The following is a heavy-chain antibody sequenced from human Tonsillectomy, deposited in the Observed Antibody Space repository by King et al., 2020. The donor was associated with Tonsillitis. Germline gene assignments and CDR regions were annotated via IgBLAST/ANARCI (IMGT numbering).Heavy chain of an antibody. J-gene: IGHJ4*02. D-gene: IGHD4-11*01. CDR1: GFTFRNAW. Sequence: VQLVESGGGLVKPGGSLRLSCAASGFTFRNAWMSWVRQAPGKGLEWVGRIKSKTDGGSTDFAAPVRGRFTISRDDSKNTLYLQMNSLKTEDTAVYYCTTDSATYGNYSFDYWGQGTLVTVSS. V-gene: IGHV3-15*01. CDR3: TTDSATYGNYSFDY. CDR2: IKSKTDGGST.